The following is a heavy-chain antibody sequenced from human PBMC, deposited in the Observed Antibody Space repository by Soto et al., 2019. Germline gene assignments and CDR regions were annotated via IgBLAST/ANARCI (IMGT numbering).Heavy chain of an antibody. CDR3: ARGQVVAAQH. CDR1: GGSISSGGNS. J-gene: IGHJ4*01. V-gene: IGHV4-30-2*01. Sequence: QLQLQESGSGLVKPSQTLSLTCAVSGGSISSGGNSWSLIRQPPGKGLEWIGNSYHSGSTYYNPSLKRRVTLSGDRSKNQFSLKLSSVTAADTAVYYCARGQVVAAQHWGHATLVTVSS. D-gene: IGHD2-15*01. CDR2: SYHSGST.